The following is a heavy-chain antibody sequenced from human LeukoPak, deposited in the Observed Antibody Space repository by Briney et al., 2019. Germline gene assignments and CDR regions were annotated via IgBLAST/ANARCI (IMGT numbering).Heavy chain of an antibody. CDR1: GGSISSGSYY. Sequence: PSETLSLTCTVSGGSISSGSYYWTWIRQPAGKGLEWIGRIYTSGSTEYNPSLKSRVTISVDTSKNQFSLKLSSVTAADTAVYYCAAKYYDFWSGYYNWFDPWGQGTLVTVSS. J-gene: IGHJ5*02. V-gene: IGHV4-61*02. CDR2: IYTSGST. D-gene: IGHD3-3*01. CDR3: AAKYYDFWSGYYNWFDP.